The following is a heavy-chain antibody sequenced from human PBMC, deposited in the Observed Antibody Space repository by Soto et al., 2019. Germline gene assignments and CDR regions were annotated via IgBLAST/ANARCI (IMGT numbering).Heavy chain of an antibody. CDR3: IHYGSGSYSTDY. CDR1: GFSFSGAV. J-gene: IGHJ4*02. CDR2: LSDRTQNYAT. Sequence: EVQVVESGGGLVQPGGSLKLSCAASGFSFSGAVMHWVRQASGKGLEWVGRLSDRTQNYATTYAASVQGRFTISRDDTKDTAYLQMNSLKTEDAALYYCIHYGSGSYSTDYWGPGTLVTVSS. V-gene: IGHV3-73*02. D-gene: IGHD3-10*01.